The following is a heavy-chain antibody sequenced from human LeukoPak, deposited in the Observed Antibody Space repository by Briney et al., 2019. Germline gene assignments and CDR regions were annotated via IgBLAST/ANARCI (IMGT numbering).Heavy chain of an antibody. J-gene: IGHJ2*01. CDR1: GGSVSSGSYY. Sequence: RSETLSLTCTVSGGSVSSGSYYWSWIRQPPGKGLEWIGYIYYSGSTNYNPSLKSRVTISVDTSKNQFSLKLSSVTAADTAVYYCARDRQAYCGGDCYSDWYFDLWGRGTLVTVSS. V-gene: IGHV4-61*01. CDR3: ARDRQAYCGGDCYSDWYFDL. CDR2: IYYSGST. D-gene: IGHD2-21*02.